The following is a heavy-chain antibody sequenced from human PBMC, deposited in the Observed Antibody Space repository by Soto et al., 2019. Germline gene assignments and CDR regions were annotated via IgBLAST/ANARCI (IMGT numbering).Heavy chain of an antibody. CDR2: IYYSGST. D-gene: IGHD3-3*01. CDR3: ARGGWRQIDY. V-gene: IGHV4-59*08. Sequence: QVQLQESGPGLVKPSETLSLTCSVSGGSIGSYYWSWIRQPPGKGLEWIGYIYYSGSTNYNPSLQSRVTISVDTSKNQFSLKLSSVTAAATAVYYCARGGWRQIDYWGQGTLVTVSS. J-gene: IGHJ4*02. CDR1: GGSIGSYY.